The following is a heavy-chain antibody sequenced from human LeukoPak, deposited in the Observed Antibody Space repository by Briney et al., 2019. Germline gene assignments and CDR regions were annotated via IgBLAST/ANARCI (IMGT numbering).Heavy chain of an antibody. CDR2: IKQDGSEK. J-gene: IGHJ6*03. V-gene: IGHV3-7*01. D-gene: IGHD3-10*01. Sequence: GGSLRLSCAASGFTFSSYWMSWVRQAPGKGLEWVANIKQDGSEKYYVDSVKGRFTISRDNAKNSLYLEMNSLRAEDTAVYYCARDRALVSMVRGVMGYFYYYMDVWGKGTTVTISS. CDR1: GFTFSSYW. CDR3: ARDRALVSMVRGVMGYFYYYMDV.